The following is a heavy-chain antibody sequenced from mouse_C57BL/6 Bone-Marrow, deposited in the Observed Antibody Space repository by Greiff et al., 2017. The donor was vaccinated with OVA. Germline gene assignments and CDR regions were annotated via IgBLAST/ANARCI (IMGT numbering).Heavy chain of an antibody. CDR2: IDPEDGAT. J-gene: IGHJ2*01. D-gene: IGHD2-5*01. CDR1: GFNIKDYY. Sequence: EVQLQQSGAELVKPGASVKLSCTASGFNIKDYYMHWVKQRTEQGLEWIGRIDPEDGATKYAPKFQGKATITADTSSNTAYLQLSSLTSEDTAVYYCARADYYSNSYYFDYWGQGTTLTVSS. CDR3: ARADYYSNSYYFDY. V-gene: IGHV14-2*01.